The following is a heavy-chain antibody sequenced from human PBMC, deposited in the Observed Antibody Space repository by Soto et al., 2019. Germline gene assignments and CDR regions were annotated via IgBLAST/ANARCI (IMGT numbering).Heavy chain of an antibody. CDR3: TGITWFRGMDV. J-gene: IGHJ6*02. V-gene: IGHV6-1*01. D-gene: IGHD3-10*01. CDR2: TYYKSKWNN. Sequence: QTLSLPFGISGDSVSSNSASWKWIRKSPSRGLEWLGRTYYKSKWNNDYALSVKSRITINPDTSKNQFSLHLYSVTPGDTAVYYCTGITWFRGMDVWGQGTPVNVSS. CDR1: GDSVSSNSAS.